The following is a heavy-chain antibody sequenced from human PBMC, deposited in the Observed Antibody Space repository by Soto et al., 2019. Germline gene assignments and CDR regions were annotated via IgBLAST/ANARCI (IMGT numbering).Heavy chain of an antibody. Sequence: SSVKVSSKASGGTFSSYAISWVRQAPGQGLEWMGGIIPIFGTANYAQKFQGRVTITADESTITAYMELSSLRSEDTAVYYCARDLGLGYCSSTRCFKNDNVMDVWRQGTA. D-gene: IGHD2-2*01. V-gene: IGHV1-69*13. J-gene: IGHJ6*01. CDR2: IIPIFGTA. CDR1: GGTFSSYA. CDR3: ARDLGLGYCSSTRCFKNDNVMDV.